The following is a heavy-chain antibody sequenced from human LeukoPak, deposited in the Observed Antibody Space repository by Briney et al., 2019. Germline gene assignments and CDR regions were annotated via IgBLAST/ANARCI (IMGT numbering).Heavy chain of an antibody. CDR1: GFTFSSYG. J-gene: IGHJ4*02. Sequence: GGSLRLSCAVSGFTFSSYGMHWVRQAPGKGLEWVTVISYDGSNKYYADSVKGRFTISRDNSKNTLYLQMNSLRPEDTAVYYCARVNDFWSGQWDYWGQGTLVTVSS. V-gene: IGHV3-30*03. CDR2: ISYDGSNK. CDR3: ARVNDFWSGQWDY. D-gene: IGHD3-3*01.